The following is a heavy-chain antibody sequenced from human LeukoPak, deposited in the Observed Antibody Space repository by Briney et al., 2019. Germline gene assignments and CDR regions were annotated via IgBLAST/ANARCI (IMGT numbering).Heavy chain of an antibody. CDR1: GGTFSSYA. V-gene: IGHV1-69*13. CDR2: IIPIFGTA. D-gene: IGHD2-2*02. Sequence: SVKVSCKASGGTFSSYAISWVRQAPGQGLEWMGGIIPIFGTANYAQKFQGRVTITADESTSTAYMELSSLRSEDTAVYYCAREIYGSPTVGDAFDIWGQGTMVTVSS. CDR3: AREIYGSPTVGDAFDI. J-gene: IGHJ3*02.